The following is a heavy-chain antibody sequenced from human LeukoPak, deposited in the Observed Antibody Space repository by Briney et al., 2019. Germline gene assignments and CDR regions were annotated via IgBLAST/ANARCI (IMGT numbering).Heavy chain of an antibody. CDR2: VYASGNT. J-gene: IGHJ5*02. Sequence: SQTLSLTCTVSGGSISSGSYYWSWIRQPAGKGLEWIGRVYASGNTNYNPSLKSRITISIDTSQNQFSLMLSPVTAADTAVYYCARLLEVSSTFDPWGQGTLVTVSS. V-gene: IGHV4-61*02. CDR1: GGSISSGSYY. CDR3: ARLLEVSSTFDP. D-gene: IGHD3-3*02.